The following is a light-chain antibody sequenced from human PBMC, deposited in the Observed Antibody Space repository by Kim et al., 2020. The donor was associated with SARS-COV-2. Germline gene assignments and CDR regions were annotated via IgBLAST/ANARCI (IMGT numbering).Light chain of an antibody. CDR1: QTVSSSY. CDR2: AAS. Sequence: EIVLTQSPGTLSLSPGERVTLSCRASQTVSSSYLAWYQQKPGQAPRLLIYAASSRATGIPDRFSGSGSGTDFTLTISRLEPEDFAVYYCQQYDNLITSGQGTRLEIK. J-gene: IGKJ5*01. V-gene: IGKV3-20*01. CDR3: QQYDNLIT.